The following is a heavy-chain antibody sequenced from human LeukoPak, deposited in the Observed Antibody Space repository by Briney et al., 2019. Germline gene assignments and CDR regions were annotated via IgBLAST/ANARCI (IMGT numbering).Heavy chain of an antibody. D-gene: IGHD3-9*01. CDR3: ARGEGLRYGSDY. Sequence: PGGCRRLSWEASGFFPSTIWTSWVSQAPGKGLEWVTNIKSDGSEINYVHSVKGRVTISRDNAKNSVYLQMNSLRAEDTAVYYCARGEGLRYGSDYWGQGTLVTVSS. V-gene: IGHV3-7*03. CDR1: GFFPSTIW. CDR2: IKSDGSEI. J-gene: IGHJ4*02.